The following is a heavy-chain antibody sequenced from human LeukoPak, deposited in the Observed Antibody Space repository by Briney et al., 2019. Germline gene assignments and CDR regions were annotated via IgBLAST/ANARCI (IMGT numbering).Heavy chain of an antibody. CDR3: AKDRVWGSYRYAAYDY. Sequence: GGSLRLSCAASGFTFTSYAMSWVRQAPGKGLEWVSAISASGGSTSYADSVKGRFTISRDNSKNTLYLQMKSLRVEDTAVYYCAKDRVWGSYRYAAYDYWGQGTLVTVSS. J-gene: IGHJ4*02. D-gene: IGHD3-16*02. V-gene: IGHV3-23*01. CDR2: ISASGGST. CDR1: GFTFTSYA.